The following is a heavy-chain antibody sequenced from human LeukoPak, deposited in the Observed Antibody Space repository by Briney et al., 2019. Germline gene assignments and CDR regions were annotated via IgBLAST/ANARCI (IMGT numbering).Heavy chain of an antibody. CDR3: ARHRQRSSGYFGSGHDGFDI. D-gene: IGHD3-22*01. CDR1: GGSFSDYY. Sequence: SETLSLTCAVYGGSFSDYYWTWLRQPPGKGLEWIGEINHSGSTNYNPSLKSQVTISVDTSKNQFSLNLTSVTAADTAMYYCARHRQRSSGYFGSGHDGFDIWGQGTMVTVSS. V-gene: IGHV4-34*01. CDR2: INHSGST. J-gene: IGHJ3*02.